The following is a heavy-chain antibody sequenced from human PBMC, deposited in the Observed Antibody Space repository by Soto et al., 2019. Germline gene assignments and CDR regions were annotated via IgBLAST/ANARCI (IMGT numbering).Heavy chain of an antibody. CDR1: GFTFSSYS. D-gene: IGHD6-19*01. Sequence: PGGSLRLSCAASGFTFSSYSMNWVRQAPGKGLEWVSSISSSSSYIYYADSVKGRFTISRDNAKNSLYLQMNSLRAEDTAVYYCARDRAPSSGWSNWFDPWGQGTLVTVSS. V-gene: IGHV3-21*01. J-gene: IGHJ5*02. CDR2: ISSSSSYI. CDR3: ARDRAPSSGWSNWFDP.